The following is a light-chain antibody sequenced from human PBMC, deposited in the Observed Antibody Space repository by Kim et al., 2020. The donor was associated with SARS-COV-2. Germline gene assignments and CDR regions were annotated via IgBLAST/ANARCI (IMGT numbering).Light chain of an antibody. J-gene: IGKJ4*01. Sequence: DIQMTQSPSSVSASVGDRVTITCRASQGVKSWLAWYQQKPGKAPQLLIYGASSLQSGVPSRFSDSGSGTDFTLTISNLQPEDFATYYCQQGESFPFTFGGGTKVDIK. CDR3: QQGESFPFT. CDR2: GAS. V-gene: IGKV1-12*01. CDR1: QGVKSW.